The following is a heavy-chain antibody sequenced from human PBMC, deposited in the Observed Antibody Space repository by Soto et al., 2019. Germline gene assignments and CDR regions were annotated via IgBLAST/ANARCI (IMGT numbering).Heavy chain of an antibody. CDR1: GFTFSSDG. D-gene: IGHD2-15*01. J-gene: IGHJ4*02. CDR3: ARDSRRAGDIVVVVAATRAFDY. Sequence: GGSLRLSCPASGFTFSSDGMHWVRQAPGKGLEWVGVIWYDGSNKYYADSVKGRFTISRDNSKNTLYLQMNSLRAEDTAVHSCARDSRRAGDIVVVVAATRAFDYWGQGTLVTVSS. V-gene: IGHV3-33*01. CDR2: IWYDGSNK.